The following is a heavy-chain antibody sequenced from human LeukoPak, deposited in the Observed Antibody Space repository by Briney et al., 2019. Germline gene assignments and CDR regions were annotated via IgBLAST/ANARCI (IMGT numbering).Heavy chain of an antibody. CDR3: ARLREYQYQLPIYGLDV. CDR2: LNQDGGEK. CDR1: GLTFKNSW. V-gene: IGHV3-7*01. D-gene: IGHD2-2*01. J-gene: IGHJ6*02. Sequence: PGGSLRLSCAVFGLTFKNSWMTWVRQAPGKGLEWVATLNQDGGEKYYVDSVKGRFTISRDNAKNSLYLQMNSLRAEDTAVYSCARLREYQYQLPIYGLDVWGQGTTVTVSS.